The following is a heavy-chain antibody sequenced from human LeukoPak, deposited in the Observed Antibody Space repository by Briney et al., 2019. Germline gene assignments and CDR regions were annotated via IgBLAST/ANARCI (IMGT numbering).Heavy chain of an antibody. CDR3: AKSPTKRSGWNFDY. Sequence: SQTLSLTCAISGDSVSSNSAAWNWIRQSPSRGLEWLGRTYYRSKWYNDYAVSVKSRITINPDTSKNQFSLNLKSVTPEDTAVYYCAKSPTKRSGWNFDYWGQGTLVTVSS. CDR2: TYYRSKWYN. V-gene: IGHV6-1*01. J-gene: IGHJ4*02. CDR1: GDSVSSNSAA. D-gene: IGHD6-19*01.